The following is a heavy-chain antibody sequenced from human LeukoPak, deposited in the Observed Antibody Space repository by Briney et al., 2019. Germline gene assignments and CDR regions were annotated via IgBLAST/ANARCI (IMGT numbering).Heavy chain of an antibody. Sequence: ASVKVSCKASGYTFTSYGISWVRQAPGQGLEWMGWISAYNGNTNYAQKLQGRVTMTTDTSTSTAYMELRSLRSDDTAVYYCAICRDSSGYYLVPFDYWGQGTLVTVSS. CDR3: AICRDSSGYYLVPFDY. V-gene: IGHV1-18*01. D-gene: IGHD3-22*01. CDR1: GYTFTSYG. CDR2: ISAYNGNT. J-gene: IGHJ4*02.